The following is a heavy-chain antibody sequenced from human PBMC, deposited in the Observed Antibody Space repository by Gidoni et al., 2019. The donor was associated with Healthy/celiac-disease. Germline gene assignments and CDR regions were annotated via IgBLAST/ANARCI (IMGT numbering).Heavy chain of an antibody. CDR1: GGSFSGYY. CDR2: INHSGST. J-gene: IGHJ4*02. D-gene: IGHD3-10*01. Sequence: QVQLQQWGAGLLKPSETLSLTCAVYGGSFSGYYWSWIRQPPGKGLEWIVEINHSGSTNYNPSLKSRVTISVDTSKNQFSLKLSSVTAADTAVYYCARVEYYYGSGSYFLRGYFDYWGQGTLVTVSS. CDR3: ARVEYYYGSGSYFLRGYFDY. V-gene: IGHV4-34*01.